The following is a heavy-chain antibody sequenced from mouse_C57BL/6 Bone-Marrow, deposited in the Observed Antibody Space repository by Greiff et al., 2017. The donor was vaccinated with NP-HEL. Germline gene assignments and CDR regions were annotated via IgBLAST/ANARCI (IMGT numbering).Heavy chain of an antibody. D-gene: IGHD2-1*01. V-gene: IGHV14-4*01. J-gene: IGHJ4*01. CDR1: GFNIKDDY. CDR3: TTLGNSYAMDY. Sequence: EVKLMESGAELVRPGASVKLSCTASGFNIKDDYMHWVKQRPEQGLEWIGWIDPENGDTEYASKFQGKATITADTSSNTAYLQLSSLTSEDTAVYYCTTLGNSYAMDYWGQGTSVTVSS. CDR2: IDPENGDT.